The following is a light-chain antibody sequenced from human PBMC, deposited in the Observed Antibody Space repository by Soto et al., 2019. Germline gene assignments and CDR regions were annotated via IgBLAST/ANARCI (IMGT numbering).Light chain of an antibody. V-gene: IGKV1-5*03. CDR3: QLYNSYSEA. J-gene: IGKJ1*01. CDR1: PTISSW. Sequence: DIQRTQSPSTLSVSVGDSVTITCRASPTISSWLAWYHPTPCKAANLMIYKASTLKSVVTSRFSGSASGTESHLTSGRLQTDDSVTYGCQLYNSYSEAFGQGTKVDIK. CDR2: KAS.